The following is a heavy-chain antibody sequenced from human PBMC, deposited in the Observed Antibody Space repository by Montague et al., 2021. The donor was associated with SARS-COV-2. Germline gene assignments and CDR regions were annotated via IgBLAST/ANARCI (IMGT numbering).Heavy chain of an antibody. CDR1: GFTFTDYF. D-gene: IGHD6-13*01. J-gene: IGHJ6*02. CDR3: ARDIHTSSREGVDV. V-gene: IGHV3-11*01. Sequence: SLRLSCAASGFTFTDYFMFWSRQAPGKGLEWISYISASGTDIYYADSVKGRFTISRDNAKNSLYLQMNSLRAEDTAVYYCARDIHTSSREGVDVWGHGTTVTVSS. CDR2: ISASGTDI.